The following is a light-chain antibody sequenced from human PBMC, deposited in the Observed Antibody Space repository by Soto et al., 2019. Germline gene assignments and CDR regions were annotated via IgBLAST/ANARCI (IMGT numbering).Light chain of an antibody. V-gene: IGKV1-5*03. Sequence: DIQMTQSPSALSASVGDRVTITCRASQSITNYLNWYQQKPGKAPKLLIYKASSLESGVPSRFRGSGSGTEFTLTISSLQPDDFATYYCQQYNSYSYTFGQGTKVDIK. CDR1: QSITNY. J-gene: IGKJ2*01. CDR3: QQYNSYSYT. CDR2: KAS.